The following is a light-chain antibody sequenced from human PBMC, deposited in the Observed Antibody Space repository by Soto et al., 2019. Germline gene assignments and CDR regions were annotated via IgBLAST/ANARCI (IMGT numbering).Light chain of an antibody. J-gene: IGKJ4*01. V-gene: IGKV3-20*01. CDR1: QSVSSSY. CDR2: NTS. CDR3: QQYGSSLLT. Sequence: EIVLTQSPGTLSLSPGERATLSCRASQSVSSSYLAWYQQKPGQAPRLLIYNTSSRATGIPDRFRGSGSGTDFTLTISRLELEDFAVYYCQQYGSSLLTFGGGTKVEIK.